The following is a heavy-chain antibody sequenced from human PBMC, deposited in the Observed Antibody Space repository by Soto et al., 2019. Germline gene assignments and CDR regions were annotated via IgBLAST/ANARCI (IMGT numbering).Heavy chain of an antibody. D-gene: IGHD3-10*01. J-gene: IGHJ5*02. CDR1: GGSISSSSYY. Sequence: SETLSLTCTVSGGSISSSSYYWGWIRQPPGKGLEWIGSIYYSGSTYYNPSLKSRVTISVDTSKNQFSLKLSSVTAADTAVYYCASQEAMVRGVNEENWFDPWGQGTLVTVSS. CDR2: IYYSGST. V-gene: IGHV4-39*01. CDR3: ASQEAMVRGVNEENWFDP.